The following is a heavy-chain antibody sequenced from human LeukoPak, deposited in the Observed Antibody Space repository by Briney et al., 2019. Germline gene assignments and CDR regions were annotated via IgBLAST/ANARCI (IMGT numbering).Heavy chain of an antibody. Sequence: PSETLSLTCTVSGGSISSYYWSWIRQPPGKGLEWIGYIYYSGSTNYNPSLKSRVTISVDTSKNQFSLKLSSVTAADTAVYYCARHVVGATPLYYFDYWGQGTLVTVSS. D-gene: IGHD1-26*01. J-gene: IGHJ4*02. CDR2: IYYSGST. CDR1: GGSISSYY. V-gene: IGHV4-59*08. CDR3: ARHVVGATPLYYFDY.